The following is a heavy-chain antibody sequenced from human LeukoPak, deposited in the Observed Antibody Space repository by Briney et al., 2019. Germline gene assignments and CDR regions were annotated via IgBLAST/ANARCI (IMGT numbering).Heavy chain of an antibody. Sequence: SETLSLTCTVSGGSISSYYWSWIRQPPGKGLEWIGYIYYSGSTNYNPSLKSRVTISVDTSKNQFSLKLSSVTAADTAVYYCARSQSLGYCSTTSCPLDYWGHGTLVTVSS. V-gene: IGHV4-59*01. CDR3: ARSQSLGYCSTTSCPLDY. D-gene: IGHD2-2*01. J-gene: IGHJ4*01. CDR2: IYYSGST. CDR1: GGSISSYY.